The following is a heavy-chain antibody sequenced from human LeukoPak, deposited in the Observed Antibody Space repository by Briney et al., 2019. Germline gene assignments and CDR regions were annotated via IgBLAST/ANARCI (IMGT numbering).Heavy chain of an antibody. J-gene: IGHJ4*02. D-gene: IGHD4-17*01. CDR2: MYSGGAT. CDR3: ARDPSPFYGDYGY. CDR1: GVTVSSSY. V-gene: IGHV3-66*01. Sequence: GGSLRLSCAGSGVTVSSSYMSWVRQAPGKGLEWVSIMYSGGATDYADSVKGRFTISRDNSKNTLYLQMNSLRAEDTAVYYCARDPSPFYGDYGYWGQGTLVIVSS.